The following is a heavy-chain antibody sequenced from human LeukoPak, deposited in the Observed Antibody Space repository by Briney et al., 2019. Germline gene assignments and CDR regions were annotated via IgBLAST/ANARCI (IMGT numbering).Heavy chain of an antibody. V-gene: IGHV3-23*01. Sequence: GGSLRLSCAASGFTFSSYAMSWVRQAPGKGLEWVSAISGSGGSTYYADSVKGRFTISRDNSENTLYLQMNSLRAEDTAVYYCAPGYSSGWYLDWGQGTLVTVSS. CDR3: APGYSSGWYLD. J-gene: IGHJ4*02. CDR2: ISGSGGST. D-gene: IGHD6-19*01. CDR1: GFTFSSYA.